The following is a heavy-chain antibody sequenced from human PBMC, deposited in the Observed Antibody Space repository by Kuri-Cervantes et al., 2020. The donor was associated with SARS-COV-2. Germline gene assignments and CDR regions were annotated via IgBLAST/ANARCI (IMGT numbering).Heavy chain of an antibody. CDR2: FYHSGIT. V-gene: IGHV4-59*01. D-gene: IGHD1-26*01. CDR3: ARDNVLYSGSGFDL. Sequence: SETLSLTCTVPGGSISSFYWSWIRQPPGKGLEWIGYFYHSGITNYDPSLKSRVTISGDTSKNQLSLKLTSVTAADTAVYYCARDNVLYSGSGFDLWGQGTLVTVSS. CDR1: GGSISSFY. J-gene: IGHJ4*02.